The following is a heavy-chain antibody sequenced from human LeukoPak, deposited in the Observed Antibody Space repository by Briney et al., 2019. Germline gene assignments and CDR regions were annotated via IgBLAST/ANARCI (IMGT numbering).Heavy chain of an antibody. CDR2: IGTAGDT. D-gene: IGHD4-23*01. Sequence: GGSLRLSCAASGFTFSNYDMHWVRHTTGNGLEWVSAIGTAGDTFYPGSVEGRFTISRENAKNSLYLQMNNLRAGGTAVYYCARWDGGRGGYGLDVWGQGTTVTVSS. CDR1: GFTFSNYD. J-gene: IGHJ6*02. CDR3: ARWDGGRGGYGLDV. V-gene: IGHV3-13*01.